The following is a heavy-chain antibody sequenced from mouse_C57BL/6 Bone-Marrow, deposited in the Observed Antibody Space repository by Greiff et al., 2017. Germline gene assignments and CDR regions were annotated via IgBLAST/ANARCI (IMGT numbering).Heavy chain of an antibody. CDR3: AREPGTRDFDY. CDR1: GYSFTGYY. J-gene: IGHJ2*01. V-gene: IGHV1-66*01. D-gene: IGHD4-1*01. CDR2: IYPGSGTT. Sequence: VQLQQSGPELVKPGASVKISCKASGYSFTGYYIHWVKQRPGQGLEWIGWIYPGSGTTKYNEKFKGKATLTADTSSSTAYMQLSSLTSEDSAVYYCAREPGTRDFDYWGQGTTLTVSS.